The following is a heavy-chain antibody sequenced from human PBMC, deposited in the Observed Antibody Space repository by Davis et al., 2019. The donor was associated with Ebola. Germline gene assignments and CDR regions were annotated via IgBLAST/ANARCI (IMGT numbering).Heavy chain of an antibody. Sequence: GESLKISCAASGFTFSSYSMNWVRQAPGKGLEWVSSISSSSSYIYYADSVKGRFTISRDNAKNSLYLQMNSLRAEDTAVYYCARPRGRAFDIWGQGTMVTVSS. CDR3: ARPRGRAFDI. J-gene: IGHJ3*02. V-gene: IGHV3-21*01. CDR1: GFTFSSYS. D-gene: IGHD3-10*01. CDR2: ISSSSSYI.